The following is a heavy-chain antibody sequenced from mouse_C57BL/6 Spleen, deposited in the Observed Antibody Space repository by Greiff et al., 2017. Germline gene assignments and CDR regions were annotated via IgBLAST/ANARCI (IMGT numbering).Heavy chain of an antibody. CDR2: ISSGGSYT. Sequence: DVMLVESGGDLVKPGGSLKLSCAASGFTFSSYGMSWVRQTPDKRLEWVATISSGGSYTYYPDSVKGRFTISRDNAKNTLDRQRSRLKYEDTARYYCARQSYGSSPYSMDYWGQGTSVTVSS. J-gene: IGHJ4*01. CDR3: ARQSYGSSPYSMDY. CDR1: GFTFSSYG. V-gene: IGHV5-6*02. D-gene: IGHD1-1*01.